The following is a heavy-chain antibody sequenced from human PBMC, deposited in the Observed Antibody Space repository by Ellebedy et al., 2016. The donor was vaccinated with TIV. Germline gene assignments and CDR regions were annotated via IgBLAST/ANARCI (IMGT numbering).Heavy chain of an antibody. J-gene: IGHJ4*01. Sequence: GGSLRLSXAGSGFSFSSYAMTWVRQAPGKGLDWVSAVSANGSSTYYADSVKGRFTISRDNSKNTLYLQMNSLRAEDTAVYYCAKDRYTDRGRYFDYWGHGTLVTVSS. CDR3: AKDRYTDRGRYFDY. CDR2: VSANGSST. D-gene: IGHD5-24*01. V-gene: IGHV3-23*01. CDR1: GFSFSSYA.